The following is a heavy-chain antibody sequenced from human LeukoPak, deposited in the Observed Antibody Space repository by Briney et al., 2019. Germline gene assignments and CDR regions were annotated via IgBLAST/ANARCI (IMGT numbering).Heavy chain of an antibody. Sequence: SETLSLTCTVSGGSICNYYWSWIRQPPGKGLECMGYIYYSGTTNYNPSLKSRVTISVDTSKNQFSLKLSSVTAADTAVYYCARHGGYSSPYLHWGQGTLVTVSS. D-gene: IGHD6-13*01. CDR1: GGSICNYY. CDR3: ARHGGYSSPYLH. J-gene: IGHJ1*01. V-gene: IGHV4-59*08. CDR2: IYYSGTT.